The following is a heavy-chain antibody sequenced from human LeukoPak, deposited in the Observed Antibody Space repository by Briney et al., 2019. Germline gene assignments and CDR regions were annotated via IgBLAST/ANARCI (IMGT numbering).Heavy chain of an antibody. Sequence: PSETLSLTCAVYGGSFSGYYWSWIRQPPGKGLEWIGEINHSGNTNYNPSLKSRVTISVDTSKNQFSLKLSSVTAADTAVYYCARLTLTGSLNWGQGTLVTVSS. CDR1: GGSFSGYY. D-gene: IGHD7-27*01. J-gene: IGHJ4*02. CDR2: INHSGNT. CDR3: ARLTLTGSLN. V-gene: IGHV4-34*01.